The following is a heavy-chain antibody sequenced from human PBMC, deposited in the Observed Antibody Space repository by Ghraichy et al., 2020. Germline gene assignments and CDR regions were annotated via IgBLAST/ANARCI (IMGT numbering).Heavy chain of an antibody. Sequence: SETLSLTCAVSGGSISSSNWWSWVRQPPGKGLEWIGEIYHSGSTNYNPSLKSRVTISVDKSKNQFSLKLSSVTAADTAVYYCAREVVTTHYYYMDVWGKGTTVTVSS. J-gene: IGHJ6*03. D-gene: IGHD4-11*01. CDR1: GGSISSSNW. CDR3: AREVVTTHYYYMDV. V-gene: IGHV4-4*02. CDR2: IYHSGST.